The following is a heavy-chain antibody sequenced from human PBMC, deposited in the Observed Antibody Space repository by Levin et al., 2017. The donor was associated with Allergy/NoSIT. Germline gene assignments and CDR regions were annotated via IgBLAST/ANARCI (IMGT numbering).Heavy chain of an antibody. CDR3: ARRGSYDYYYYGMDV. V-gene: IGHV3-53*01. CDR1: GFTVSSNY. J-gene: IGHJ6*02. CDR2: IYSGGST. Sequence: GGSLRLSCAASGFTVSSNYMSWVRQAPGKGLEWVSVIYSGGSTYYADSVKGRFTISRDNSKNTLYLQMNSLSAEDTAVYYCARRGSYDYYYYGMDVWGQGTTVTVSS. D-gene: IGHD3-16*01.